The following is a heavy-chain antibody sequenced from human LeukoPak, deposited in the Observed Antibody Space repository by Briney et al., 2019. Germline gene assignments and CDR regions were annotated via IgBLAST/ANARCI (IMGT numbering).Heavy chain of an antibody. Sequence: SETLSLTCTVSGDSISSSNYYWGWIRQPPGKGLEWIGSIYYSGNTYYNPSLKSRVTISQDTSKNQFSLKLSSLTAADTAVYYCARVVTMVREPYYFDYWGQGTLVTVSS. J-gene: IGHJ4*02. D-gene: IGHD3-10*01. V-gene: IGHV4-39*01. CDR3: ARVVTMVREPYYFDY. CDR2: IYYSGNT. CDR1: GDSISSSNYY.